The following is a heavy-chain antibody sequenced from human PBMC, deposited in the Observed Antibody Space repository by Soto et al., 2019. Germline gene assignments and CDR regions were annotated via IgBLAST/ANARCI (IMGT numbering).Heavy chain of an antibody. CDR2: IYYSGST. CDR1: GGSISSGGYY. D-gene: IGHD3-22*01. CDR3: ARGGYDSSGYYRDYYYYGMDV. J-gene: IGHJ6*02. Sequence: SETLSLTCTVSGGSISSGGYYWSWIRQHPGKGLEWIGYIYYSGSTYYNPSLKSRVTISVDTSKNQFSLKLSSVTAADTAVYYCARGGYDSSGYYRDYYYYGMDVWGQGTTVTSP. V-gene: IGHV4-31*03.